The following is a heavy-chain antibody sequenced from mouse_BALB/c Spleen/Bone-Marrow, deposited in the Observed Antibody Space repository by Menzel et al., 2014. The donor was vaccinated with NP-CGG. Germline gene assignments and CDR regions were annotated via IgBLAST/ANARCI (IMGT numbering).Heavy chain of an antibody. J-gene: IGHJ4*01. CDR3: ARDDYYAMDY. CDR1: GFTFTDYY. CDR2: IRNKANGYTT. Sequence: EVKVEESGGGLVQPGGSLRLSCATSGFTFTDYYMSWVRQPPGKALEWLVFIRNKANGYTTEYSASVKGRFTISRDNSQSILYLQMNTLRAEDSATYYCARDDYYAMDYWGQGTSVTVSS. V-gene: IGHV7-3*02.